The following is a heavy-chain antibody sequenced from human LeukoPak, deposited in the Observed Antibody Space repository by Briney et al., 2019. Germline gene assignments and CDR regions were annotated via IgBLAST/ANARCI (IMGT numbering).Heavy chain of an antibody. CDR3: ARGYYYFDY. D-gene: IGHD2-21*01. V-gene: IGHV4-59*01. Sequence: SEILSLTCIVSGDSINSDYWNWIRQPPGKGLEWIGYIYYSGSVNYNPSLKSRVTISVDTSKRQFSLKLSSVTAADTAVYYCARGYYYFDYWGQGTLVTVSS. CDR2: IYYSGSV. J-gene: IGHJ4*02. CDR1: GDSINSDY.